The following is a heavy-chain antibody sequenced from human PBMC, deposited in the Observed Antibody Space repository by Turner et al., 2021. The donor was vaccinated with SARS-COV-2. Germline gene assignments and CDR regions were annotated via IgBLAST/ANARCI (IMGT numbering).Heavy chain of an antibody. V-gene: IGHV4-39*01. Sequence: QLQLQESGPGLVKPSETLSPTCTVPGGSISSSSYYWGWIRQPPGKGLEWIGSIYYSGSTYYNPSLKSRVTISVDTSKNQFSLKLSSVTAADTAVYYCAGEVVVLTTTHYGMDVWGQGTTVTVSS. CDR1: GGSISSSSYY. D-gene: IGHD1-26*01. J-gene: IGHJ6*02. CDR2: IYYSGST. CDR3: AGEVVVLTTTHYGMDV.